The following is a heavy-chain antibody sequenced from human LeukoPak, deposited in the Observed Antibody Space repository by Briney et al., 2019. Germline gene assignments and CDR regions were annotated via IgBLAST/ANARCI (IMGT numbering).Heavy chain of an antibody. CDR3: ARDFRAIAAFDI. Sequence: GGSLRLSCAASGFTFSSYGMHWVRQAPGKGLEWVAVISYDGSNKYYADSVKGRFTISRDNSKNTLYLQMNSLRAEDTAVYYCARDFRAIAAFDIWGQGTMVTVSS. CDR1: GFTFSSYG. CDR2: ISYDGSNK. J-gene: IGHJ3*02. V-gene: IGHV3-30*03. D-gene: IGHD1-26*01.